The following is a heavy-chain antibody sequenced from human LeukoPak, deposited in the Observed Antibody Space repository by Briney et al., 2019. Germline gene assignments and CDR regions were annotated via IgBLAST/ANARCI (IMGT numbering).Heavy chain of an antibody. Sequence: GGSLRLSCAASGFTFSSYDMHWVRQATGKGLEWVSAIGTAGDTYYPGSVKGRFTISRENAKNSLYLQMNSLRAGDTAVYYCARETLYRAFDIWGQGTMVTVSS. V-gene: IGHV3-13*01. CDR3: ARETLYRAFDI. CDR2: IGTAGDT. CDR1: GFTFSSYD. J-gene: IGHJ3*02.